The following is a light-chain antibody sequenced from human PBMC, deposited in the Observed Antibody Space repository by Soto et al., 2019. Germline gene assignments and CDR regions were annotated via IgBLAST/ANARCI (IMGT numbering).Light chain of an antibody. CDR2: VAS. CDR1: QSVRSRY. V-gene: IGKV3-20*01. CDR3: QQYDTSPGT. J-gene: IGKJ1*01. Sequence: EIVLTQSPGTLSLSPGERATLSCRASQSVRSRYLAWYQQIPGRAPRLAIYVASNRVTGIPDGFSGSGSGSDFTLTVSRLEPADFAVYFCQQYDTSPGTFGQGTQVQIK.